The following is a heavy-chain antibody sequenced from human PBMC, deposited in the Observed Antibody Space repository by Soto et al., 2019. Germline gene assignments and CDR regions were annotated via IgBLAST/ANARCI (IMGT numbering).Heavy chain of an antibody. V-gene: IGHV1-18*01. CDR2: ISPYTGDT. CDR3: ARARYYGSGSYLFDP. CDR1: GYTFTSYG. J-gene: IGHJ5*02. D-gene: IGHD3-10*01. Sequence: QVQLVQSGAEVKKPGASVKVSCKTSGYTFTSYGITWVRQAPGQGLEWMGWISPYTGDTDYAQNLQGRVTTATDTSTRTAYVELRSLTSDDTAVYYCARARYYGSGSYLFDPWGQGTLVTVSS.